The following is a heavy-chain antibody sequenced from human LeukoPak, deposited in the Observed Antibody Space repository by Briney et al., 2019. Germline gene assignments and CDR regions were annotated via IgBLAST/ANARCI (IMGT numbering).Heavy chain of an antibody. J-gene: IGHJ4*02. CDR3: ARARAPATTPEY. CDR1: GFTFSTYA. Sequence: GGSLRLSCAASGFTFSTYAMTWVRQAPGKGPEWVSAISGSGASTYYTDSVKGRFTVSRDNSKNTLYLQMNSLSAEDAAVYYCARARAPATTPEYWGQGNLVTVSS. V-gene: IGHV3-23*01. CDR2: ISGSGAST. D-gene: IGHD4-11*01.